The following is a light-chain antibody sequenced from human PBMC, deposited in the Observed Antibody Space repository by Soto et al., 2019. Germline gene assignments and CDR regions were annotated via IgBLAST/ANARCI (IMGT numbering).Light chain of an antibody. Sequence: QSALTQPPSASGSPGQSVTISCTGTSSDVGGYNYVSWYQQHPGKAPKLMIYEVSKRPSGVPVRFSGSKSGNTASLTVSGLQAEDEDDYYCSSYAGSNKLVFGGGTKLTVL. CDR3: SSYAGSNKLV. CDR2: EVS. J-gene: IGLJ2*01. V-gene: IGLV2-8*01. CDR1: SSDVGGYNY.